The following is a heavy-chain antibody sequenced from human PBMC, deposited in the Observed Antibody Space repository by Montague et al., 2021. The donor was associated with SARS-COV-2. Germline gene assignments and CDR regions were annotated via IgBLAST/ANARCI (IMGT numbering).Heavy chain of an antibody. CDR3: AARADYYYGMDV. CDR2: IYSGGST. V-gene: IGHV3-66*01. CDR1: GFTVSSNN. J-gene: IGHJ6*02. Sequence: SLRPSCAASGFTVSSNNMSWVRQAPGKGLEWVSVIYSGGSTQYADPVKGRFTISRDKSNYTLYLQMNSLRAEDTAVYYCAARADYYYGMDVWGQGTSVTVSS.